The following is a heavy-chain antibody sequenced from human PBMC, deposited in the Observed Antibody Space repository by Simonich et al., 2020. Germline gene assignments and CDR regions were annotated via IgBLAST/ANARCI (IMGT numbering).Heavy chain of an antibody. Sequence: EVQLVESGGGLVQPGRSLRLSCAASGFTFDDYAMHWVRQAPGKGQEWVSGISWKSGSIGYADSVKGRFTISRDNAKNSLYLQMNSLRAEDTALYYCAKDVAAAGTEYFQHWGQGTLVTVSS. D-gene: IGHD6-13*01. CDR1: GFTFDDYA. CDR3: AKDVAAAGTEYFQH. J-gene: IGHJ1*01. CDR2: ISWKSGSI. V-gene: IGHV3-9*01.